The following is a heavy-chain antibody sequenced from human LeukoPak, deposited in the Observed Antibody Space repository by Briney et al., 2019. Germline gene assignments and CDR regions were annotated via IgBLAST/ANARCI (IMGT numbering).Heavy chain of an antibody. CDR2: ISAYNGNT. CDR1: GYTFTGYY. Sequence: ASAKVSCKASGYTFTGYYMHWVRQAPGQGLEWMGWISAYNGNTNYAQKLQGRVTMTTDTSTSTAYMELRSLRSDDTAVYYCARDRPTNYDSSGYYYEIDYWGQGTLVTVSS. CDR3: ARDRPTNYDSSGYYYEIDY. J-gene: IGHJ4*02. D-gene: IGHD3-22*01. V-gene: IGHV1-18*04.